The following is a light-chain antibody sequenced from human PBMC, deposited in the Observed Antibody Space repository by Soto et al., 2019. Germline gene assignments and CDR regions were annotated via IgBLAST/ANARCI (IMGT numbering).Light chain of an antibody. V-gene: IGLV2-14*01. CDR3: SSYTSSSIDYV. Sequence: QSALTQPASVSGSPGQSITISCTGTSSDVGGYNYVSWYQQHPGKAPKLMIYEVSNRPSGVSNRFSGSKSCNTASLTISGLQAEDGADYYCSSYTSSSIDYVFGTGTKLTVL. J-gene: IGLJ1*01. CDR2: EVS. CDR1: SSDVGGYNY.